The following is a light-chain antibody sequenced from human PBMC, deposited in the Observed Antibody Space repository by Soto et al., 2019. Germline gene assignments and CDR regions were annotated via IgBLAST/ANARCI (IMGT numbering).Light chain of an antibody. J-gene: IGKJ1*01. CDR1: QSISSSY. Sequence: EIVLTQSPGTLSLFPGERATLSCRASQSISSSYLAWYQQKPGQAPRLLIYGASSRATGIPDRFSGAGSATDFPLTISRLEPEDFAVDYCHQYGSAPAWTFGQGTKVEIK. CDR3: HQYGSAPAWT. CDR2: GAS. V-gene: IGKV3-20*01.